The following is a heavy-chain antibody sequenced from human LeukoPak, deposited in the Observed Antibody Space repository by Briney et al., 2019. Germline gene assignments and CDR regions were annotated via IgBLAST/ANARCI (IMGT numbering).Heavy chain of an antibody. Sequence: GGSLRLSCAASGFVFSNSWMAWVRQAPGKGLEWVAHINRDQSEKYYVDSMKGRLTISRDNAENSLFLHMNSLKAEDTALYYRARDVGGCRGGSCDYDAFDIWGQGTMVTVSS. CDR1: GFVFSNSW. D-gene: IGHD2-15*01. CDR3: ARDVGGCRGGSCDYDAFDI. CDR2: INRDQSEK. J-gene: IGHJ3*02. V-gene: IGHV3-7*04.